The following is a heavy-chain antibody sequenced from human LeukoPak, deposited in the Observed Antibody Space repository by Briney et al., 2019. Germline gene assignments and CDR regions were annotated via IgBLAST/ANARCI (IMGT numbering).Heavy chain of an antibody. V-gene: IGHV3-23*01. J-gene: IGHJ4*02. CDR3: ASDSPGYDSGSYFAY. D-gene: IGHD2-15*01. CDR2: ISDSGDYI. CDR1: GFTFSGYA. Sequence: GGSLRLSCAASGFTFSGYAMSWVRQAPGEGLEWVSAISDSGDYIFYGDSVKGRSTISRDNSKNMLYLQMNSLRAEDTAVYYCASDSPGYDSGSYFAYWGQGTLVTVSS.